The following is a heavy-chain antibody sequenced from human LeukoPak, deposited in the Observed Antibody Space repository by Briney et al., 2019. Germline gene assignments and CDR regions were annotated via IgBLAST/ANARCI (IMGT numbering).Heavy chain of an antibody. CDR1: GYSFTSYW. CDR2: IYPGDSDT. CDR3: AVRGSGSWYANSFDI. D-gene: IGHD6-13*01. J-gene: IGHJ3*02. V-gene: IGHV5-51*01. Sequence: GESLKISCKGSGYSFTSYWIGWVRQMPGKGLEWMGIIYPGDSDTRYSPSFQGQVTISADKSISTAYLQWSSLKASDTAMYYCAVRGSGSWYANSFDIWGQGTMVTVSS.